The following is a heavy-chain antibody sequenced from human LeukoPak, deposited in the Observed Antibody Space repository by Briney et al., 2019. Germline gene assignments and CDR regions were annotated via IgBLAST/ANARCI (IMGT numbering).Heavy chain of an antibody. CDR2: IYYSGST. V-gene: IGHV4-39*07. J-gene: IGHJ4*02. CDR1: GASIISDTYY. CDR3: ARNFYASSGYYLDDFYFDF. D-gene: IGHD3-22*01. Sequence: PSETLSLTRTVSGASIISDTYYWGWIRQPPRKGLEWIGSIYYSGSTYYSPSLKSRVTMSVDTSTNQFSLKLISVTAADTALYYCARNFYASSGYYLDDFYFDFWGQGTLVTVSS.